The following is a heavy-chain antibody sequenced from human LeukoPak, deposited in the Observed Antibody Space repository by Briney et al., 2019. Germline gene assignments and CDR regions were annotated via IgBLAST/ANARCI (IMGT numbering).Heavy chain of an antibody. D-gene: IGHD5-18*01. J-gene: IGHJ6*03. CDR2: IYTSGST. CDR3: ARTLDVDTAMGDYYYMDV. V-gene: IGHV4-4*07. Sequence: SETLSLTCTVSGGSISSYYWSWIRQPARKGLEWIGRIYTSGSTNYNPSLKSRVTISVDKSKNQFSLKLSSVTAADTAVYYCARTLDVDTAMGDYYYMDVWGKGTTVTVSS. CDR1: GGSISSYY.